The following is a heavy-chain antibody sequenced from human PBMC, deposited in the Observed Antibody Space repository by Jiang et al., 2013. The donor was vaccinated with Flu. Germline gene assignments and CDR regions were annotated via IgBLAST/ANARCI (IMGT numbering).Heavy chain of an antibody. CDR1: GFTFSSYG. V-gene: IGHV3-33*01. J-gene: IGHJ6*02. D-gene: IGHD3-10*01. CDR3: ARELGWFGELAYGMDV. Sequence: VQLVESGGGVVQPGRSLRLSCAASGFTFSSYGMHWVRQAPGKGLEWVAVIWYDGSKKYYADSVKGRFTISRDNSKNTLYLQMSSLRAEDTAVYYCARELGWFGELAYGMDVWGQGTTVTVSS. CDR2: IWYDGSKK.